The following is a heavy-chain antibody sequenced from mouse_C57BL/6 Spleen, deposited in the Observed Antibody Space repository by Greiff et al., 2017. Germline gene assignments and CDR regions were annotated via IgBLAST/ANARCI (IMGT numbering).Heavy chain of an antibody. V-gene: IGHV5-17*01. CDR2: ISSGSSTI. CDR1: GFTFSDYG. D-gene: IGHD2-5*01. J-gene: IGHJ3*01. CDR3: ARDYSNYPAWFAY. Sequence: EVQLVESGGGLVKPGGSLKLSCAASGFTFSDYGMHWVRQAPEKGLEWVAYISSGSSTIYYADTVKGRFTISRDNAKNTLFLQMTSLRSEDTAMYYCARDYSNYPAWFAYWGQGTLVTVSA.